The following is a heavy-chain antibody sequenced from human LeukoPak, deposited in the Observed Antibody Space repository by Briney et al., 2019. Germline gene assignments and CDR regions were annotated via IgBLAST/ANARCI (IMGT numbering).Heavy chain of an antibody. J-gene: IGHJ4*02. D-gene: IGHD3-10*01. CDR2: ISGSNGNT. CDR1: GYTFTTYG. Sequence: ASVKVSCKTSGYTFTTYGISWVRQAPGQGLEWMGWISGSNGNTKYAQKVQGRVTMTTDTSTTTAYMEVKSLRSDDTAVYYCARDRDRMVQGVTALFDYWGQGTLVTVSS. CDR3: ARDRDRMVQGVTALFDY. V-gene: IGHV1-18*04.